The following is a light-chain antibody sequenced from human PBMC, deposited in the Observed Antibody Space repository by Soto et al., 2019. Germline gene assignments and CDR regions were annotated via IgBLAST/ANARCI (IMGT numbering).Light chain of an antibody. V-gene: IGKV3-20*01. J-gene: IGKJ1*01. CDR3: QQYGSSPRT. CDR2: GAS. Sequence: DIVLTQSPGTLSLSPGERVTLSCRASQTVSSSYLAWYQQKPGQAPRLLIHGASSRATGIPDRFSGSGSGTDFTLTISRLEPEDFAVYYCQQYGSSPRTFGQGTKVEIK. CDR1: QTVSSSY.